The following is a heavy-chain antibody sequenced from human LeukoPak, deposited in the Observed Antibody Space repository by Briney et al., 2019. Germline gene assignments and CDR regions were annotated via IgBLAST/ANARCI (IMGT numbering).Heavy chain of an antibody. Sequence: SETLSLTCTVSGYSICSGNYWGWIRQPPGKGLEWIGSIYHSGSTYYNPSLKSRVTISVDTSKNQFSLKLSSVTAADTAVYYCARMGYSYGYFDWGQGTLVTVSS. CDR1: GYSICSGNY. V-gene: IGHV4-38-2*02. D-gene: IGHD5-18*01. CDR2: IYHSGST. CDR3: ARMGYSYGYFD. J-gene: IGHJ4*02.